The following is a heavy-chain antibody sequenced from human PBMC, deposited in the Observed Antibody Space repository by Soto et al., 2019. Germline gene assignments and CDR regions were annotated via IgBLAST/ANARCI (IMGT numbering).Heavy chain of an antibody. CDR1: GGSISSYY. Sequence: SETLSLTCTVSGGSISSYYWSWIRQPPGKGLEWIGYIYYTGSIYYNPSLKSRVIISVAASRNLFALKLSSVPAADTAVYYCAMELRFRGLYVMDVWVQGTTVTVS. CDR2: IYYTGSI. D-gene: IGHD5-12*01. J-gene: IGHJ6*02. V-gene: IGHV4-59*12. CDR3: AMELRFRGLYVMDV.